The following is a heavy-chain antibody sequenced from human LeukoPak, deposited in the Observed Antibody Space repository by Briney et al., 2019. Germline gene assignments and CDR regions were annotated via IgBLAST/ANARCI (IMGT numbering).Heavy chain of an antibody. V-gene: IGHV3-30*03. Sequence: GGSLRLSCAASGFTFSSFGMPWVRQAPGKGLEWLSVISDDGTKKDDADSVRGRFTISKDNSKNTVYLQMNSLRPEDTAVYYCARDDTAVTTTLDSWGQGTLVIVSS. CDR3: ARDDTAVTTTLDS. CDR2: ISDDGTKK. D-gene: IGHD4-17*01. J-gene: IGHJ4*02. CDR1: GFTFSSFG.